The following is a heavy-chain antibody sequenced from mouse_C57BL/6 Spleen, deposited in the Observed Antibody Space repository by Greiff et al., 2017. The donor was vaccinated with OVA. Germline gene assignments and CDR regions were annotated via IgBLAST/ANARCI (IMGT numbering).Heavy chain of an antibody. CDR1: GFNIKDDY. D-gene: IGHD4-1*01. CDR2: IDPENGDT. J-gene: IGHJ1*03. Sequence: EVQLQESGAELVRPGASVKLSCTASGFNIKDDYMHWVKQRPEQGLEWIGWIDPENGDTEYASKLQGKATITADTSSNTAYLQLSSLTSEDTAVDYCTTTGTGWYFEVWGTGTTVTVSS. CDR3: TTTGTGWYFEV. V-gene: IGHV14-4*01.